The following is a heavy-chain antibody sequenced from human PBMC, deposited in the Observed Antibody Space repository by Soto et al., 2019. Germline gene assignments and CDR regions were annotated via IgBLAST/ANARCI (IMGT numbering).Heavy chain of an antibody. CDR1: GFTFTSSA. J-gene: IGHJ4*02. CDR2: IAVGSGYT. Sequence: SVKVSCKASGFTFTSSAFQWVRQARGQRLEWIGWIAVGSGYTNYAQRFQDRVTLTRDMSTATTYMELSRLTSEDTAIYYCAADATAWQQMVPSDYWGQGTLVTVAS. D-gene: IGHD2-8*01. CDR3: AADATAWQQMVPSDY. V-gene: IGHV1-58*01.